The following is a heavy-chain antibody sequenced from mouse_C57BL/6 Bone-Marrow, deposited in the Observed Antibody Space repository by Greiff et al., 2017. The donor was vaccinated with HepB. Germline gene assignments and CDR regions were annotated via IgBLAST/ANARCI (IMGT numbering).Heavy chain of an antibody. CDR3: AGVHYYDGRSPFAY. J-gene: IGHJ3*01. Sequence: VQLQQSGAELARPGASVKLSCKASGYTFTSYWISWVKQRPGQGLEWIGEIYPRSGKTNYNEKFKGKATLTVDKSSSTAYMELRSLTSEDSAVCFCAGVHYYDGRSPFAYWGQGTPVTASA. CDR2: IYPRSGKT. V-gene: IGHV1-81*01. CDR1: GYTFTSYW. D-gene: IGHD1-1*01.